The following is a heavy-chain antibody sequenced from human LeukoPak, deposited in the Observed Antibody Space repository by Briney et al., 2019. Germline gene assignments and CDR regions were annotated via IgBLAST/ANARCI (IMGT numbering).Heavy chain of an antibody. D-gene: IGHD3-10*01. Sequence: ASVKVSCKASGYTFTSYGISWVRQAPGQGLEWMGWISAYNGNTNYAQKLQGRVTMTTDTSTSTAYMELRGLRSDDTAVYYCARASGLLWFGESFDYWGQGTLVTVSS. CDR3: ARASGLLWFGESFDY. CDR1: GYTFTSYG. J-gene: IGHJ4*02. CDR2: ISAYNGNT. V-gene: IGHV1-18*04.